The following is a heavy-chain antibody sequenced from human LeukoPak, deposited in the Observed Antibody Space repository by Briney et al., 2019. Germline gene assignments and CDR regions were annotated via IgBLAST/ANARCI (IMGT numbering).Heavy chain of an antibody. CDR1: GFTFSDYY. D-gene: IGHD2-15*01. CDR3: ARGKSGYCSGGSCRHYFDY. CDR2: ISPSDNGI. Sequence: GGSLRLSRAASGFTFSDYYMSWIRQAPGKGLEWVSYISPSDNGIYYADSVEGRFTISRDNAKNSLYLQMNSLRAEDTAVYYCARGKSGYCSGGSCRHYFDYWGQGTLVTVSS. V-gene: IGHV3-11*01. J-gene: IGHJ4*02.